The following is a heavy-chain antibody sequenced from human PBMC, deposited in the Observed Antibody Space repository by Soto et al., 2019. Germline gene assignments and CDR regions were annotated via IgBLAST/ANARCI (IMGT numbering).Heavy chain of an antibody. D-gene: IGHD3-10*01. CDR2: IIPILGIA. CDR1: GRTFSSYT. Sequence: QVQLVQSGAEVQKPGSSVKVSCKASGRTFSSYTISWVRQAAGQGLEWTARIIPILGIANYALSFQGRVTSTADKSTSTGYMELSSLCSEDTAVYYCARDVYGSGMANGFDPWGQGTLVTVSS. V-gene: IGHV1-69*08. J-gene: IGHJ5*02. CDR3: ARDVYGSGMANGFDP.